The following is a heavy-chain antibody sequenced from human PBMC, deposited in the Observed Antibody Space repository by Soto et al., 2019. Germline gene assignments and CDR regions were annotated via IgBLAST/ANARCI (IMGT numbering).Heavy chain of an antibody. D-gene: IGHD3-10*01. V-gene: IGHV1-69*13. Sequence: SVKVSCTASGGTFSSYAISWVRQAPGQGLEWMGGIIPIFGTANYAQKFQGRVTITADESTSTAYMELSSLRSEDTAVYYCARDSNYGSGSYYSLFDYWGQGTLVTVSS. CDR3: ARDSNYGSGSYYSLFDY. J-gene: IGHJ4*02. CDR2: IIPIFGTA. CDR1: GGTFSSYA.